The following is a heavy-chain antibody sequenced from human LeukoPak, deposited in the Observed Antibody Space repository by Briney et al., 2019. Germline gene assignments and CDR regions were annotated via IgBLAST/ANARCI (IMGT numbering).Heavy chain of an antibody. J-gene: IGHJ5*02. CDR3: ARHSGTYDHLNWFDP. V-gene: IGHV1-18*01. D-gene: IGHD6-13*01. Sequence: ASVKVSCKASGYTFTSYVISWVRQAPGQGLEWMGWINAYNGNTNYARKLQGRVTMSTDTSTSTAYMELRSLRSDDTAVYYCARHSGTYDHLNWFDPWGQGTLVTVSS. CDR2: INAYNGNT. CDR1: GYTFTSYV.